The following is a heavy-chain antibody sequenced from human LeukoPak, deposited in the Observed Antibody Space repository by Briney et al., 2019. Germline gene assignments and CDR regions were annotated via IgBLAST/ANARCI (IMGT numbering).Heavy chain of an antibody. J-gene: IGHJ4*02. CDR3: VSWAGKYYETSDFSLAPSNS. CDR1: GFTFSNYW. V-gene: IGHV3-7*01. Sequence: PGESLRLSCAASGFTFSNYWMSWIRQAPGKGLKWAAHINEDGSNKYYVDSVKGRFTISRDNAKNSLYLQMNSLRAEDTAVYYCVSWAGKYYETSDFSLAPSNSWGQGTLVTVSS. CDR2: INEDGSNK. D-gene: IGHD3-22*01.